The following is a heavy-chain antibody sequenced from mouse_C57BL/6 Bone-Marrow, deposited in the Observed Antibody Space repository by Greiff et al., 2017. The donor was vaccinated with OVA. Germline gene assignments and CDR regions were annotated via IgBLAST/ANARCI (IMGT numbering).Heavy chain of an antibody. J-gene: IGHJ3*01. CDR3: ARRRITTVPFAY. D-gene: IGHD1-1*01. CDR2: IYPRSGNT. V-gene: IGHV1-81*01. CDR1: GYTFTSYG. Sequence: VQLQESGAELARPGASVKLSCKASGYTFTSYGISWVKQRTGQGLEWIGEIYPRSGNTYYNEKFKGKATLTADKSSSTAYMALRSLTSEDSAVYFCARRRITTVPFAYWGQGTLVTVSA.